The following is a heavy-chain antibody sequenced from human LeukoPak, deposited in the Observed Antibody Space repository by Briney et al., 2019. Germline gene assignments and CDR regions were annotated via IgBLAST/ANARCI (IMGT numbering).Heavy chain of an antibody. Sequence: SETLSLTCTVSGGSISSSSYYWGWIRQPPGKGLEWIGSIYYSGSTYYNPSLKSRVTISVDTSKNQFSLKLSSVTAADTAVYYCARHASGWYGYPYFDYWGQGTLVTVSS. V-gene: IGHV4-39*01. CDR1: GGSISSSSYY. CDR3: ARHASGWYGYPYFDY. D-gene: IGHD6-19*01. CDR2: IYYSGST. J-gene: IGHJ4*02.